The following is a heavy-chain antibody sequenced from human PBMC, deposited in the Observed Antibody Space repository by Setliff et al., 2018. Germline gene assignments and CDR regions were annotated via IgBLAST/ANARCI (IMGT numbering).Heavy chain of an antibody. Sequence: GESLKISCKGSGYSFTSYWIGWVRQMPGKGLEWMGIIYPGDSDTRYSPSFQGQVTISADKSISTAYLQWSSLKASDTAMYYCARVGWGPQQLVPYNWFDPRGQGTLVTVSS. D-gene: IGHD6-13*01. V-gene: IGHV5-51*01. CDR3: ARVGWGPQQLVPYNWFDP. J-gene: IGHJ5*02. CDR1: GYSFTSYW. CDR2: IYPGDSDT.